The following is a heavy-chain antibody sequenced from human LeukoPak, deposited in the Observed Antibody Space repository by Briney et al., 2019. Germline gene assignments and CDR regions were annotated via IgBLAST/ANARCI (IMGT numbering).Heavy chain of an antibody. D-gene: IGHD6-13*01. V-gene: IGHV1-2*02. CDR2: INPNSGGT. CDR3: ARGRYRRSIAAVLNWFDP. J-gene: IGHJ5*02. CDR1: GYTFTGYY. Sequence: GASVKVSCKASGYTFTGYYMHWVRQAPGQGLEWMGWINPNSGGTNYAQKFQGRVTMTRDTSISTAYMELSRLRSDDTAVYYCARGRYRRSIAAVLNWFDPWGQGTLVTVSS.